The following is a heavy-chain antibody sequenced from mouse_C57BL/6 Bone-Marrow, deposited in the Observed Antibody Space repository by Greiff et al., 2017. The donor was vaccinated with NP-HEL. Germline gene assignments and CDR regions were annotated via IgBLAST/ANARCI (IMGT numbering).Heavy chain of an antibody. J-gene: IGHJ2*01. V-gene: IGHV3-6*01. CDR3: ASSSGYRKYYFDY. Sequence: EVQLQQSGPGLVKPSQSLSLTCSVTGYSITSGYYWNWIRQLPGNKLEWMGYIRYDGSNNYNPSLKNRISITRDTSKNQFFLKLNSVTTEDTATYYCASSSGYRKYYFDYWGQGTTLTVSS. D-gene: IGHD3-2*02. CDR2: IRYDGSN. CDR1: GYSITSGYY.